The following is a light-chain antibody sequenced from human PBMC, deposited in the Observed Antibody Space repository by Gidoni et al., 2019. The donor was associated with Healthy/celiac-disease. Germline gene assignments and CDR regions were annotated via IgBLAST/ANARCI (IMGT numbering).Light chain of an antibody. CDR3: QAWDSSTWV. J-gene: IGLJ3*02. CDR2: QDS. V-gene: IGLV3-1*01. CDR1: KLGDKY. Sequence: SYELTQLPSVSVSPGQTASITCSGDKLGDKYACWYQQKPGQSPVLVIYQDSKRPSGLPERFSGSNSGNTATLTISGTQAMDEADYYCQAWDSSTWVFGGGTKLTVL.